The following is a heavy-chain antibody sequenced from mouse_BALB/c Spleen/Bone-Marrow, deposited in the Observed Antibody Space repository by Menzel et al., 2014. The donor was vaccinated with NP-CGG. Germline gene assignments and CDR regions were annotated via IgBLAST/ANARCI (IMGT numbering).Heavy chain of an antibody. V-gene: IGHV14-3*02. CDR1: GFNIKDTY. D-gene: IGHD2-2*01. CDR3: ARVNPWYFDV. J-gene: IGHJ1*01. Sequence: DVKLQESGAELVKPGASVKSSCTASGFNIKDTYIHWVMQRPEQGLAWIGRIDPASGDTKFDPKFQGKATITADTSSNTAYLQVTSLTSEDTAVYYCARVNPWYFDVWGAGTTVTVSS. CDR2: IDPASGDT.